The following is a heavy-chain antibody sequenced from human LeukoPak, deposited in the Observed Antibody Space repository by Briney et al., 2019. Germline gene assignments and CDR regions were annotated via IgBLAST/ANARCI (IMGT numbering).Heavy chain of an antibody. CDR1: GYTFTSYG. CDR2: ISTYNGNT. V-gene: IGHV1-18*01. Sequence: ASVKVSCKASGYTFTSYGISWVRQAPGQGLEWMGWISTYNGNTNYAQKLQGRVTMTTDTSTSTAYMELRSLRSDDTAVYYCARMDGSHGDYRFDYWGQGTLVTVSS. CDR3: ARMDGSHGDYRFDY. D-gene: IGHD4-17*01. J-gene: IGHJ4*02.